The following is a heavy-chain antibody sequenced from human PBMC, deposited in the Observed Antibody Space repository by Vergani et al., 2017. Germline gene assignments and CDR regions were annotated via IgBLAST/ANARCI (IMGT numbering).Heavy chain of an antibody. Sequence: QFQLVQSAAEVKKPGSSVKVSCKASGGTFGNYAVGWVRQAPGQGLEWVGGIIPIFGTPNYAQRYQDRVTITADESTNTVYMDLSSLRSEDTAIYYCARDPREGPLGNLPMLLYWGQGTLVTVSS. CDR3: ARDPREGPLGNLPMLLY. D-gene: IGHD3-16*01. CDR1: GGTFGNYA. V-gene: IGHV1-69*12. CDR2: IIPIFGTP. J-gene: IGHJ4*02.